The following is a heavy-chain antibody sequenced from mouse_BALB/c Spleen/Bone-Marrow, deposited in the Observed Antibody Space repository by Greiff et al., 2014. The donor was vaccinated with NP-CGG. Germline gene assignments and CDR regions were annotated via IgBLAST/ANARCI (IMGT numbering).Heavy chain of an antibody. D-gene: IGHD2-12*01. V-gene: IGHV1S81*02. CDR2: ISPSNGRS. CDR3: TRSELRRGGYALDY. CDR1: GYSFTSYW. Sequence: QVQLQQPRAELVKPGASVKLSCKASGYSFTSYWMHWVKQRPGQGLEWIGEISPSNGRSNYNEKFKSKATLTVDKSSSTAYMQLSGLTSEDSAVYYWTRSELRRGGYALDYWGLGTSVTVSS. J-gene: IGHJ4*01.